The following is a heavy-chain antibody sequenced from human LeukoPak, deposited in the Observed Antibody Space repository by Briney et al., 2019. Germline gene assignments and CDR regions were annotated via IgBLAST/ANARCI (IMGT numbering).Heavy chain of an antibody. Sequence: GGSLRLSCAASGFTFSRYWMHWVRQAPGKGLEWVSAISGSGGSTYYADSVKGRFTISRDNSKNTLYLQMNSLRAEDTAVYYCAKHPRGPVVITAHFDYWGQGTLVTVSS. CDR2: ISGSGGST. CDR1: GFTFSRYW. CDR3: AKHPRGPVVITAHFDY. D-gene: IGHD3-22*01. V-gene: IGHV3-23*01. J-gene: IGHJ4*02.